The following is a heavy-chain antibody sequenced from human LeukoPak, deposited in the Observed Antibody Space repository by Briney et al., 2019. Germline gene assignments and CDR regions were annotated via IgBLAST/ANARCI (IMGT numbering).Heavy chain of an antibody. CDR2: IIPFRDMT. V-gene: IGHV1-69*04. CDR1: GGTFSTYA. J-gene: IGHJ4*02. CDR3: ARGPYDGTYYFDD. D-gene: IGHD3-16*01. Sequence: SVKVSCKVSGGTFSTYAITWVRQARGHGLEWVGRIIPFRDMTNYAQRFQDRVTIAADKSANIAYMELSSLISEDTAVYYCARGPYDGTYYFDDWGQGTLVTVSS.